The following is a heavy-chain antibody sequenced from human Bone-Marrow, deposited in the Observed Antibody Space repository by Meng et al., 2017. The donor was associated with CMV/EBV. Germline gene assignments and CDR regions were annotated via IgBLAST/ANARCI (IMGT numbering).Heavy chain of an antibody. D-gene: IGHD2-15*01. J-gene: IGHJ5*02. V-gene: IGHV1-2*02. CDR1: GYTFTDYY. CDR3: ARDIERAYNWFDP. CDR2: INPNSGGT. Sequence: ASVKVSCKASGYTFTDYYLHWVRQAPGQGLEWMGWINPNSGGTNYAQKFQGRVTMTRDTSISTAYMELSRLRSDDTAVYYCARDIERAYNWFDPWGQGTRVTVSS.